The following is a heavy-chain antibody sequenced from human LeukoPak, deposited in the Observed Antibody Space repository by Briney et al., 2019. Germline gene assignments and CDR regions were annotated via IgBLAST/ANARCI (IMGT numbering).Heavy chain of an antibody. V-gene: IGHV3-53*01. CDR2: IYTGGST. J-gene: IGHJ6*02. CDR1: GFTVSSNY. D-gene: IGHD6-6*01. Sequence: GGSLRLSCAASGFTVSSNYMSWVRQAPGKGWDWSPVIYTGGSTYYADSVKGRFTISRDNSKNTLYLQMNSLRAEDTAVYYCARSATSIAAETYYYYYGMDVWGQGTTVTVSS. CDR3: ARSATSIAAETYYYYYGMDV.